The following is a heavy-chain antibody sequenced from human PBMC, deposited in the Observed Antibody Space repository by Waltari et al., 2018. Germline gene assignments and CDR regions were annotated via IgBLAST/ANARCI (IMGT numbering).Heavy chain of an antibody. CDR1: GSNFNIYG. CDR3: AREDIVSETQWRGNQYRGNSGYDL. J-gene: IGHJ4*01. V-gene: IGHV3-30*02. CDR2: TRFDGINK. Sequence: QVFLVESVGGVVQPGDSLRLSCVSSGSNFNIYGMPWVRQAPGKGLEWVAFTRFDGINKHYADSVKGRFTSSRDNIKNTLYLQMNSLRREDSAIYYCAREDIVSETQWRGNQYRGNSGYDLWGQGTLVSVSS. D-gene: IGHD5-12*01.